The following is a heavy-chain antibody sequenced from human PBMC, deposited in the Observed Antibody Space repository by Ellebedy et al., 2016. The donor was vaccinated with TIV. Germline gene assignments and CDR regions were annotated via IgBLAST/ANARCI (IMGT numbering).Heavy chain of an antibody. Sequence: GESLKISCAASGFTFSNYGMYWVRQAPGKGLEWVAVISHDGSSQYYADSVKGRFTISRDNSMTTVYLEMNSLRAEDTAVYYCASARIVGAPVRNMDVWGQGTTVTVSS. CDR2: ISHDGSSQ. CDR3: ASARIVGAPVRNMDV. V-gene: IGHV3-30*03. D-gene: IGHD1-26*01. CDR1: GFTFSNYG. J-gene: IGHJ6*02.